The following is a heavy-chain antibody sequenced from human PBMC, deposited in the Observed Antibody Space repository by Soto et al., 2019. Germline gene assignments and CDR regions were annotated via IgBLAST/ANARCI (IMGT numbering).Heavy chain of an antibody. CDR3: VKNSGGFNT. J-gene: IGHJ4*02. CDR1: GFTFGTTD. V-gene: IGHV3-23*01. Sequence: QLLQSGGGLVQPGGSLTLSCAASGFTFGTTDMSWVRQAPGEGLEWVSTIDGSGGITYYADSVKGRFTISRDNSRNTGYRQMTSLRGDNPARYYCVKNSGGFNTGGRGALVTFS. CDR2: IDGSGGIT. D-gene: IGHD3-10*01.